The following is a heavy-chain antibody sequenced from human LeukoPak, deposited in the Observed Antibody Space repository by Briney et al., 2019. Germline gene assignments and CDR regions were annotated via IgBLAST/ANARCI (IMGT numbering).Heavy chain of an antibody. J-gene: IGHJ5*02. CDR3: ARDSGTTGEVKFDP. CDR2: IYASGNNNYNT. D-gene: IGHD3-10*01. CDR1: GGSISSY. Sequence: PSETLSLTCTVSGGSISSYWSWIRQPAGKGLEWIGRIYASGNNNYNTDYNPSLTSRVTMSVDTSKNQFSLKLTSVTAADTAVYYCARDSGTTGEVKFDPWGQGTLVTVSS. V-gene: IGHV4-4*07.